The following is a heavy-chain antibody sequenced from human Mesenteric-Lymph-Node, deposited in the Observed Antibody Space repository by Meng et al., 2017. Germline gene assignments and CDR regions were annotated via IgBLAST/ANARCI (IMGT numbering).Heavy chain of an antibody. CDR1: GFTFSNSA. J-gene: IGHJ4*02. CDR3: AVPSVGRTLPFDF. D-gene: IGHD1-26*01. CDR2: IVVGGGHT. V-gene: IGHV1-58*01. Sequence: SVKVSCKASGFTFSNSAVQWVRQVRGQRLEWIGWIVVGGGHTDRAQKFQERVTITRDTSSNTAFLELRSLRSEDTAVYYCAVPSVGRTLPFDFWGQGTLVTVSS.